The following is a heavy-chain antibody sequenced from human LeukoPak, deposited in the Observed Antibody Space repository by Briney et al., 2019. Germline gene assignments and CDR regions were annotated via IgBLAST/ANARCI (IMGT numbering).Heavy chain of an antibody. J-gene: IGHJ3*01. Sequence: GGSLRLSCAVSGFTYSGFWMSWSRQAPGKGLEWVASINSDGSEGYYADVVKGRFTISRDNAKNSLYLQINSLRAEGTAVYYCARSSYSSSSSVWGQGTMVTVSS. D-gene: IGHD6-6*01. CDR2: INSDGSEG. V-gene: IGHV3-7*03. CDR1: GFTYSGFW. CDR3: ARSSYSSSSSV.